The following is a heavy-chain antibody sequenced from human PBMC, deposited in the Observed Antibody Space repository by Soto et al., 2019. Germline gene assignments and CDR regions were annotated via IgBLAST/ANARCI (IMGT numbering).Heavy chain of an antibody. D-gene: IGHD4-17*01. CDR3: ARANYGGPPVPYYYGMDV. CDR2: IYYSGST. CDR1: GGSISSYY. V-gene: IGHV4-59*01. J-gene: IGHJ6*02. Sequence: QVQLQESGPGLVKPSETLSLTCTVSGGSISSYYWSWIRQPPGKGLEWIGYIYYSGSTNYNPSLKSRVTISVDTSKNQFSLKLSSVTAADTVVYYCARANYGGPPVPYYYGMDVWGQGTTVTVSS.